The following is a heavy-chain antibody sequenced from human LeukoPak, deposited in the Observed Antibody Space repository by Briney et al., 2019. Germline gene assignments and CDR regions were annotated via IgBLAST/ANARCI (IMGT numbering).Heavy chain of an antibody. D-gene: IGHD2-2*01. CDR3: ARDRCSSTSCAAGGWFDP. CDR1: GGSISSSSYY. Sequence: SETLSLTCTVSGGSISSSSYYWSWIRQPPGKGLEWIGYIYYRGSTNYNPSLKSRVTISVDTSKNQFSLKLSSVTAADTAVYYCARDRCSSTSCAAGGWFDPWGQGTLVTVSS. J-gene: IGHJ5*02. CDR2: IYYRGST. V-gene: IGHV4-61*01.